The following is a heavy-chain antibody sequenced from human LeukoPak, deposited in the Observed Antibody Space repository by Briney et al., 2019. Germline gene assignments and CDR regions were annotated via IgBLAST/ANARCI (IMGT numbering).Heavy chain of an antibody. D-gene: IGHD2-2*01. V-gene: IGHV3-23*01. J-gene: IGHJ4*02. Sequence: GGSLRLSCAASGFTFSSYAMSWVRQAPGKGLEWVSAISGSGGSTYYADSVKGRFTISRDNPKNTLYLQMNSLRAEDTAVYYCAKENCSSTSCYRGHWGQGTLVTVSS. CDR1: GFTFSSYA. CDR3: AKENCSSTSCYRGH. CDR2: ISGSGGST.